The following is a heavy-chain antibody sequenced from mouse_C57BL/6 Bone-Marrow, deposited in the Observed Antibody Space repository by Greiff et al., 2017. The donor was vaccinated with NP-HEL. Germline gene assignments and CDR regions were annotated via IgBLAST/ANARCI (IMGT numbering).Heavy chain of an antibody. CDR1: GYTFTTYW. CDR2: IDPSASYT. D-gene: IGHD1-1*01. Sequence: QVQLQQPGAELVKPGASVKLSCKASGYTFTTYWMQWVKQRPGQGLEWIGEIDPSASYTNYNRKFKGKATLTVDTSSRTAFLQLSSLTSENSAVYYCARKAYYGRSYEFAYWGQGTRVTVSA. J-gene: IGHJ3*01. V-gene: IGHV1-50*01. CDR3: ARKAYYGRSYEFAY.